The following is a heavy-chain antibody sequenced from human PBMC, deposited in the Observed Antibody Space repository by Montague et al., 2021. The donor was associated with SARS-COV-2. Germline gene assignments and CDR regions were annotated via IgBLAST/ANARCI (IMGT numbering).Heavy chain of an antibody. D-gene: IGHD1-1*01. V-gene: IGHV4-61*03. CDR3: ARAQNTCFIANCVNYFEV. CDR2: VHYTGST. CDR1: GGSIISTTSN. Sequence: SETLSLTCTVSGGSIISTTSNWGWIRQSPGKGLEWIGYVHYTGSTKYNPSLKTRVTLSLDTPKKHCSLKLKSVTAADTAVYYCARAQNTCFIANCVNYFEVWGLGALVTVSS. J-gene: IGHJ4*02.